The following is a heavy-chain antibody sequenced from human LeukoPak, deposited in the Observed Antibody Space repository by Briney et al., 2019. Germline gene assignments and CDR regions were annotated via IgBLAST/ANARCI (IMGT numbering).Heavy chain of an antibody. D-gene: IGHD4-17*01. V-gene: IGHV4-31*03. J-gene: IGHJ6*02. CDR1: GGSIGSDGYY. Sequence: TSQTLSLTCSVSGGSIGSDGYYWNWIRQHAGKGLEWIGHIYYTGTTYYNPPLKSRASISVDTSMNQLSLKLSSVTAADTAVYYCARDRATVTSHYSGMDVWGQGTTVTVSS. CDR3: ARDRATVTSHYSGMDV. CDR2: IYYTGTT.